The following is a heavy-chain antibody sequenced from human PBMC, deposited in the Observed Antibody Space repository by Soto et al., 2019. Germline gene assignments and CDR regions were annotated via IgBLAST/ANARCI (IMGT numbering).Heavy chain of an antibody. J-gene: IGHJ6*02. V-gene: IGHV3-33*01. CDR1: GFKFSDYG. D-gene: IGHD6-13*01. Sequence: PGGSLRLSCVGSGFKFSDYGRNWVRQAPGKGLQWVAIVYSDGKNEYYADSVKGRFTISRDNGNNTVSLQMNSLRDEDTAVYFCARDMWGSSYDDMDLWGQGTTVTVYS. CDR2: VYSDGKNE. CDR3: ARDMWGSSYDDMDL.